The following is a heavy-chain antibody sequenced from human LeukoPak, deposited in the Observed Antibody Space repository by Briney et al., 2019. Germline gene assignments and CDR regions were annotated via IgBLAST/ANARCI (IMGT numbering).Heavy chain of an antibody. Sequence: SETLSLTCTVSGASMTNYYWAWIRQPPGKGLEWIGYIYYSGSTNYNPSLKSRVTISVDTSKNQFSVKLSSVTAADTAVYYCARGNGYNYYWGQGNLVTVSS. CDR2: IYYSGST. V-gene: IGHV4-59*01. D-gene: IGHD5-24*01. J-gene: IGHJ4*02. CDR3: ARGNGYNYY. CDR1: GASMTNYY.